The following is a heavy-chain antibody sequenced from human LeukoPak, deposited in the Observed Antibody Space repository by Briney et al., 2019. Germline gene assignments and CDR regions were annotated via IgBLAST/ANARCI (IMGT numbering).Heavy chain of an antibody. CDR2: IGGRNGYI. CDR3: ARDRSEGHDSSGPLDAFDV. V-gene: IGHV3-21*01. D-gene: IGHD3-22*01. J-gene: IGHJ3*01. CDR1: GFTFSSYS. Sequence: GGSLRLSCAASGFTFSSYSMNWVRQAPGKGLEWVSSIGGRNGYIYYANSVKGRFTISRDNAKNSLYLQMNGLRAEDTAVYYCARDRSEGHDSSGPLDAFDVWGQGTLVTVSS.